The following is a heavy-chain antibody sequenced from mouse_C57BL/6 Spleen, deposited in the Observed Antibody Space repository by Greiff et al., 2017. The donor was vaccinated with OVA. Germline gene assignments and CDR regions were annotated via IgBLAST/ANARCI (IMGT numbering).Heavy chain of an antibody. CDR3: AREGGGSSLWYFDV. V-gene: IGHV3-6*01. CDR1: GYSITSGYY. D-gene: IGHD1-1*01. J-gene: IGHJ1*03. Sequence: DVKLQESGPGLVKPSQSLSLTCSVTGYSITSGYYWNWIRQFPGNKLEWMGYISYDGSNNYNPSLKNRISITRDTSKNQFFLKLNSVTTEDTATYYCAREGGGSSLWYFDVWGTGTTVTVSS. CDR2: ISYDGSN.